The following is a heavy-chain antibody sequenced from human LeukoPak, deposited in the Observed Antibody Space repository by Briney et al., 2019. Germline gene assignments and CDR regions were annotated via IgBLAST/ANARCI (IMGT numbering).Heavy chain of an antibody. CDR3: ARLGYDFWRAIRGGPFDY. Sequence: SETLSLTCAVYGGSFSGYYWSWIRQPPGKGLEWIGEINHSGSTNYNPSLKSRVTISVDTSKNQFSLKLSSVTAADTAVYYCARLGYDFWRAIRGGPFDYWGQGTLVTVSS. D-gene: IGHD3-3*01. V-gene: IGHV4-34*01. CDR2: INHSGST. CDR1: GGSFSGYY. J-gene: IGHJ4*02.